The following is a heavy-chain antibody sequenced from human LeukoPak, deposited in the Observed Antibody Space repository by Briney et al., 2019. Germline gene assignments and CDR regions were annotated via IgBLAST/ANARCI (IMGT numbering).Heavy chain of an antibody. J-gene: IGHJ6*02. CDR1: GFTFSSYE. V-gene: IGHV3-48*03. CDR2: ISSSGSTI. Sequence: GGSLRLSCAASGFTFSSYEMNWVRQAPGKGLEWVSYISSSGSTIYYADSVKRRFTISRDNANNSLYLQMTSLRAEDTAVYYWAIVWYSSGWYIPGFNYYGMDVWVQGTTVTVSS. CDR3: AIVWYSSGWYIPGFNYYGMDV. D-gene: IGHD6-19*01.